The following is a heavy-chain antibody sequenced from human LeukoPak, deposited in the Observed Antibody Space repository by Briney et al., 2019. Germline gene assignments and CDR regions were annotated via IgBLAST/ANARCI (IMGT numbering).Heavy chain of an antibody. Sequence: PGRSLRLSCAASGFTFSSYGMHWVRQAPGKGLEWVAVIWYDGSNKYYADSVKGRFTISRDNSKNTLYLQMNSLRAEDTAVYYCARGGIVVVPTANELDYWGQGTLVTVSS. CDR3: ARGGIVVVPTANELDY. D-gene: IGHD2-2*01. CDR2: IWYDGSNK. V-gene: IGHV3-33*01. J-gene: IGHJ4*02. CDR1: GFTFSSYG.